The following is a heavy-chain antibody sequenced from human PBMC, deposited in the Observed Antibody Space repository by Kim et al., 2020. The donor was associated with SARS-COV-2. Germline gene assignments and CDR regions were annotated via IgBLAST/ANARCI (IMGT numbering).Heavy chain of an antibody. V-gene: IGHV4-59*08. J-gene: IGHJ4*02. Sequence: SETLSLTCTVSGGSISSYYWSWIRQPPGKGLEWIGYIYYSGSTNYNPSLKSRVTISVDTSKNQFSLKLSSVTAADTAVYYCARQNLPGYSSGWVLDYWGQGTLVTVSS. CDR2: IYYSGST. CDR3: ARQNLPGYSSGWVLDY. CDR1: GGSISSYY. D-gene: IGHD6-19*01.